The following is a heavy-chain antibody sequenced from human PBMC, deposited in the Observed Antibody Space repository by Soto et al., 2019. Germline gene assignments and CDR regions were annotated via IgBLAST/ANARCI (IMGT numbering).Heavy chain of an antibody. CDR1: GFNFGSYS. J-gene: IGHJ3*02. D-gene: IGHD6-6*01. Sequence: EVQLLESGGGLVKPGGSLRLSCSASGFNFGSYSMSWVRQAPGKGLEWVSGLTSSGHNTYYTDSVKGRFTISRDNSRNTRYFLMRGLTANKGPECQCVKVLSNAMEMWGQVTMV. CDR2: LTSSGHNT. V-gene: IGHV3-23*01. CDR3: VKVLSNAMEM.